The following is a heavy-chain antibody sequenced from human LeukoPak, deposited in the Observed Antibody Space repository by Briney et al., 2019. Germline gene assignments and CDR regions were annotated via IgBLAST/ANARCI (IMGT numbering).Heavy chain of an antibody. CDR3: ARARRYRSSWYHDY. J-gene: IGHJ4*02. D-gene: IGHD6-13*01. CDR1: GFSFSTYT. CDR2: LSSSSSTI. Sequence: GGALRLSCAASGFSFSTYTMNWVRQAPGKGLDWVSYLSSSSSTIYYADSGQGRFTISRDNANNSLYLQMNSLRDEDTAVYYCARARRYRSSWYHDYWGQGSLVTVSS. V-gene: IGHV3-48*02.